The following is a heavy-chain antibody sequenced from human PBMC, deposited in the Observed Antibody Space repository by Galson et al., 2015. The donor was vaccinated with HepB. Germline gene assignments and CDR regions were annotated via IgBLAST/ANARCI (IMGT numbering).Heavy chain of an antibody. Sequence: SMRLSCAASGFSFSNAYMNWVRQAPGKGLEWVGRILSKVAGGTTDSAAAVKGRFTISRDDSENMVYLQMNSLKTEDTAVYYCTATLTIVGIVALDQVSLVPV. J-gene: IGHJ5*02. D-gene: IGHD3-22*01. CDR1: GFSFSNAY. CDR2: ILSKVAGGTT. V-gene: IGHV3-15*01. CDR3: TATLTIVGIVA.